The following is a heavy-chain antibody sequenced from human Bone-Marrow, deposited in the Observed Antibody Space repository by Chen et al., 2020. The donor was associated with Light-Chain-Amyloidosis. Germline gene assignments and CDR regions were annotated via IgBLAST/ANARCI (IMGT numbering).Heavy chain of an antibody. D-gene: IGHD4-17*01. J-gene: IGHJ4*02. CDR2: IYYSGNT. CDR3: ARVVPPNYGANFNS. Sequence: QLQLQESGPRLVKSSGTLSLTCTVSGGSIMSSSNFWGWLRQAPGKGLEWIGSIYYSGNTYMNSSLKNRVAMSVHTSNTQFSLRLNSVTAADTAVYFWARVVPPNYGANFNSWGQGTLVIVSS. V-gene: IGHV4-39*07. CDR1: GGSIMSSSNF.